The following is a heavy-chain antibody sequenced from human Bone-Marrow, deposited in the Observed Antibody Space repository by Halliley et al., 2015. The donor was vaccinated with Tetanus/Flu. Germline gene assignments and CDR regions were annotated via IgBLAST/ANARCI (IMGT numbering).Heavy chain of an antibody. CDR3: ATQGDGDYGDLDDVLDI. CDR2: SSSSAYT. D-gene: IGHD4-17*01. V-gene: IGHV3-11*06. J-gene: IGHJ3*02. Sequence: SSSSAYTNYADSVKGRFTISRDNAKNSLYLQMNSLGAEDTALYYCATQGDGDYGDLDDVLDIWGQGTMVTVSS.